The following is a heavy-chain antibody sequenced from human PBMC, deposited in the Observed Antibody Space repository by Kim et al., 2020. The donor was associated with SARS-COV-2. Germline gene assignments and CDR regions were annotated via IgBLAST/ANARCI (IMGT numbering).Heavy chain of an antibody. V-gene: IGHV5-51*01. Sequence: GESLKISCKGSGYSFTSYWIGWVRQMPGKGLEWMGIIYPGDSDTRYSPSFQGQVTISADKSISTAYLQWSSLKASDTAMYYCATTSANYDILTGYYPPTRNYGMDVWGQGTTVTVSS. D-gene: IGHD3-9*01. J-gene: IGHJ6*02. CDR2: IYPGDSDT. CDR3: ATTSANYDILTGYYPPTRNYGMDV. CDR1: GYSFTSYW.